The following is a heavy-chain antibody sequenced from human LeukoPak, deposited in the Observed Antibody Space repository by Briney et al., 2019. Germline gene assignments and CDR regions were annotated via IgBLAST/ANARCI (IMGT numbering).Heavy chain of an antibody. J-gene: IGHJ4*02. V-gene: IGHV3-23*01. Sequence: PGGSLRLSCAASGFTFNNYAMSWVRQAPGKGLEWVSSISGSGHTFYADFVKGRFTISRDDSRNTLYLQVNSLRAEDTAVYFCAKKGTGSYSQLEYWGQGTLVTVSS. D-gene: IGHD1-26*01. CDR3: AKKGTGSYSQLEY. CDR1: GFTFNNYA. CDR2: ISGSGHT.